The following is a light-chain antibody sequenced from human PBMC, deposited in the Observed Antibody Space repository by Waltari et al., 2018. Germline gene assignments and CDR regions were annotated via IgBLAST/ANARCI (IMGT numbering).Light chain of an antibody. J-gene: IGLJ1*01. CDR2: DVS. CDR1: SSAVGDYKY. V-gene: IGLV2-14*03. Sequence: QSALTQPASVSGSPGQSITISCTETSSAVGDYKYVSWYQQHPGKLPKLMIYDVSKRPSGVSNRFSGSKSGNTASLTISGLQAEDEADYFCSSYTSTYLFGTATKVTVL. CDR3: SSYTSTYL.